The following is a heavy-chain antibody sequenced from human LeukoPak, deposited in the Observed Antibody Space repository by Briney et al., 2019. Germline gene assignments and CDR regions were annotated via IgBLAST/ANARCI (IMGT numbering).Heavy chain of an antibody. Sequence: GGSLRLSCAASGFTFSSYMMNWVRQAPGKGLEWVSSINSGSTYTYYTESVKGRFTVSRDNAKNSLLLQMNSLRVEDTAIYYCARSLTTLTYEGYWGQGTLVTVSS. V-gene: IGHV3-21*01. CDR1: GFTFSSYM. D-gene: IGHD1-1*01. CDR2: INSGSTYT. CDR3: ARSLTTLTYEGY. J-gene: IGHJ4*02.